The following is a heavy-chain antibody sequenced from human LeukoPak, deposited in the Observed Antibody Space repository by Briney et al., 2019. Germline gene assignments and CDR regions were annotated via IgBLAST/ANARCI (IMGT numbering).Heavy chain of an antibody. CDR1: GGSFSGYY. V-gene: IGHV4-34*01. J-gene: IGHJ6*02. D-gene: IGHD3-9*01. CDR2: INHSGST. CDR3: ARQSSDILTGYYRGPYYYYGMDV. Sequence: SETLSLTCAVYGGSFSGYYWSWIRQPPGKGLEWIGEINHSGSTNYNPSLKSRVTISVDTSKNQFSLKLSSVTAADTAVYYCARQSSDILTGYYRGPYYYYGMDVWGQGTTVTVSS.